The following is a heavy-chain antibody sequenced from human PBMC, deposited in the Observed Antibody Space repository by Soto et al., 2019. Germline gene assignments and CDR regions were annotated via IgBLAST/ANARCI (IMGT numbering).Heavy chain of an antibody. V-gene: IGHV1-24*01. D-gene: IGHD2-15*01. CDR1: GYTLTELS. Sequence: ASVKVSCKVSGYTLTELSMHWVRQAPGKGLEWMGGFDPEDGETIYAQKFQGRVTMTEDTSTDTAYMELSSLRSEDTAVYYCATIFRNIVVVVAALDYWGQGTLVTVSS. CDR3: ATIFRNIVVVVAALDY. CDR2: FDPEDGET. J-gene: IGHJ4*02.